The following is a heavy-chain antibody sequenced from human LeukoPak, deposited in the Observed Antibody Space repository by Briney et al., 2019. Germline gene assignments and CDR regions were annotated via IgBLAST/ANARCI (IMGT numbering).Heavy chain of an antibody. V-gene: IGHV4-38-2*01. Sequence: SSETLSLTCSVSGYSIANVYHWAWVRHPPGKRLEWLGSIYQSGSTYDNLPLKSRLTMSVDTSKNQFSLTMRAVTAADTALYYCARSEINDYMRFWGQGILVTVSS. D-gene: IGHD4-11*01. CDR1: GYSIANVYH. J-gene: IGHJ4*02. CDR3: ARSEINDYMRF. CDR2: IYQSGST.